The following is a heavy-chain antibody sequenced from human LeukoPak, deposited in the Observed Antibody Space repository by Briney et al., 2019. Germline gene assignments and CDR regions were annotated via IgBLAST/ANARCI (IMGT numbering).Heavy chain of an antibody. D-gene: IGHD3-10*01. CDR3: AKVGAIPGSFDY. J-gene: IGHJ4*02. Sequence: GGSLRLSCAASGFTFSSYAMHWVRQAPGKGLEWVAVISYDGSNKYYADSVKGRFTISRDNSKNTLYLQMNSLRAEDTAVYYCAKVGAIPGSFDYWGQGTLVTVSS. CDR2: ISYDGSNK. CDR1: GFTFSSYA. V-gene: IGHV3-30*04.